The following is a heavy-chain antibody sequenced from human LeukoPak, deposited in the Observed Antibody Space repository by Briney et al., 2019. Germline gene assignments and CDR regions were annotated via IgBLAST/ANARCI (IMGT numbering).Heavy chain of an antibody. CDR3: ARGCSGGSCYESWFDP. V-gene: IGHV1-18*04. CDR1: GYTFTSYG. J-gene: IGHJ5*02. D-gene: IGHD2-15*01. CDR2: ISAYNGNT. Sequence: ASVKVSCKASGYTFTSYGISWVRQAPGQGLEWMGWISAYNGNTNYAQKLQGRVTTTTDTSTSTAYMELRSLRSDDTAVYYCARGCSGGSCYESWFDPWGQGTLVTVSS.